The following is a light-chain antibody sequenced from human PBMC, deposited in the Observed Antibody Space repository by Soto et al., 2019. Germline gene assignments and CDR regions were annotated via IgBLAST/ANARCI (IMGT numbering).Light chain of an antibody. V-gene: IGKV1-5*01. CDR3: QQYNSY. J-gene: IGKJ2*01. CDR1: QSISSW. CDR2: DAS. Sequence: DTQMTQSPSTLSASVGDRVTITCRASQSISSWLAWYQQKPGKAPKLLIYDASSLESGVPSRFSGSGSGTEFTLTISSLQPDDFVTYYCQQYNSYFGQGTKVDIK.